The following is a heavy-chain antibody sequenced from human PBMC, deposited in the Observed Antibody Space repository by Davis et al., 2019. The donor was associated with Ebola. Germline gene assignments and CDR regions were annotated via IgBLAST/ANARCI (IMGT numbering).Heavy chain of an antibody. J-gene: IGHJ4*02. CDR3: AKWGSFYGDFFDY. CDR2: INGFGDTT. D-gene: IGHD3-16*01. Sequence: GGSLRLSCAASGFTFSSYAMSWVRRAPGKGLEWVSAINGFGDTTYYADSVRGRFTISRDNSKNTLYLQVSSLRAEDTALYYCAKWGSFYGDFFDYWGQGTLVTVSS. CDR1: GFTFSSYA. V-gene: IGHV3-23*01.